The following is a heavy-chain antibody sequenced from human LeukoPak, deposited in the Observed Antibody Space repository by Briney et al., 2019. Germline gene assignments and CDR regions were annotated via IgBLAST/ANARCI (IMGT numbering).Heavy chain of an antibody. Sequence: GGSLRLSCAASGFTFSSYWMSWVRQAPGKGLEWVANIKQDGSEKYYVDSVKGRFTISRDNAKNSLYLQMNSLRAEDTAVYYCAVNDYGDYGTPELDYWGQGTLVTVSS. CDR1: GFTFSSYW. CDR3: AVNDYGDYGTPELDY. D-gene: IGHD4-17*01. V-gene: IGHV3-7*01. J-gene: IGHJ4*02. CDR2: IKQDGSEK.